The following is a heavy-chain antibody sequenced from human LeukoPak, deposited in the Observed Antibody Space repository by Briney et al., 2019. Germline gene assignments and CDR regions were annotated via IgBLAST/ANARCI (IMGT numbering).Heavy chain of an antibody. Sequence: GAXVKVSCKAXGYTFTSYDINWVRQATGQGLEWMGWMNPNSGNTGYAQKFQGRVTMTRNTSISTAYMELSSLRSEDTAVYYCARGHGGIVVVPAATFQFDYWGQGTLVTVSS. D-gene: IGHD2-2*01. J-gene: IGHJ4*02. CDR2: MNPNSGNT. CDR3: ARGHGGIVVVPAATFQFDY. V-gene: IGHV1-8*01. CDR1: GYTFTSYD.